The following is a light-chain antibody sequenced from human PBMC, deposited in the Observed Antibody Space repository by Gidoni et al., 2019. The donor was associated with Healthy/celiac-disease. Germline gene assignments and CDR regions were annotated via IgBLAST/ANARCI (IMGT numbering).Light chain of an antibody. CDR3: QQSYSTLWT. Sequence: DIQMTQSPSSLSASVGDRVTITGRASQSISSYLNWYQQKPGKAPKLLIYAASSLQSGVPSRFSGSGSGTDFTLTISSLQPEDFATYYCQQSYSTLWTFGQXTKLEIK. V-gene: IGKV1-39*01. J-gene: IGKJ2*02. CDR2: AAS. CDR1: QSISSY.